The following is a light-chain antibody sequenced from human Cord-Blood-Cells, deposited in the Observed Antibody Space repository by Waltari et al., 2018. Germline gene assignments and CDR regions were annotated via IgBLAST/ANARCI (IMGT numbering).Light chain of an antibody. J-gene: IGKJ1*01. CDR1: QSISSY. V-gene: IGKV1-39*01. CDR2: AAS. CDR3: QQSYSTPPRT. Sequence: DIQMTQSPSSLSASVGARVTITCRASQSISSYLNWYQQKQGKAPKLLIYAASSLQSGVPSRFSGSGSGTDFTLTISSLQPEDFATYYCQQSYSTPPRTFGQGTKVEIK.